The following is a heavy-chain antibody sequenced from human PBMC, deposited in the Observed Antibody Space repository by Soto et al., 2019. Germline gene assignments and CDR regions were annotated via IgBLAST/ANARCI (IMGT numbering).Heavy chain of an antibody. Sequence: QVQLQESGPGLVKPSGTLSLTCAVSGGSISSSNWWSWVRQPPGKGLEWIGEIYHSGSTNYNPSLKSRVTISVDNSKNQFSLKLSSVTTADTAVYYCARDRSYCSGKGYYYGMDVWGQGTTVTVSS. CDR3: ARDRSYCSGKGYYYGMDV. D-gene: IGHD3-10*01. CDR2: IYHSGST. V-gene: IGHV4-4*02. J-gene: IGHJ6*02. CDR1: GGSISSSNW.